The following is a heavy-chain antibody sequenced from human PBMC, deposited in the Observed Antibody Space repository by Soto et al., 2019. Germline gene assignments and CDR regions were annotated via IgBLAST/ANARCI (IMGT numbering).Heavy chain of an antibody. CDR1: GFTFNDYA. CDR2: INWDGSRS. Sequence: GGSLRLSCAASGFTFNDYAMNWVRQAPGKGLEWVSLINWDGSRSEDAAAAKGRFIDSRDNSKESLTLLMSSWGTEDSGLYYCATDVCSGATTACYTRFYLWGQGTQGTVSS. J-gene: IGHJ5*02. V-gene: IGHV3-43D*04. CDR3: ATDVCSGATTACYTRFYL. D-gene: IGHD1-26*01.